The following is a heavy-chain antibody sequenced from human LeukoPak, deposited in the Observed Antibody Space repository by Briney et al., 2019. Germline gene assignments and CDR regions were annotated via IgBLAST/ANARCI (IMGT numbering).Heavy chain of an antibody. CDR2: INDDGSDT. D-gene: IGHD4-17*01. CDR3: ARDYGVHFDY. Sequence: GGSLRLSCAASGFTFKLYWMHWVRQVPGKRPVWVSRINDDGSDTIYADSVRGRFTISRDDAKNTVYLQMNNLRAEDTAVYYCARDYGVHFDYWGQGTLVTVSS. CDR1: GFTFKLYW. J-gene: IGHJ4*02. V-gene: IGHV3-74*01.